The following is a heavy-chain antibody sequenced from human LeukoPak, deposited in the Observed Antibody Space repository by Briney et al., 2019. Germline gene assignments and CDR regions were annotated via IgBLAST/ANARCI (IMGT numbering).Heavy chain of an antibody. CDR3: ARESVSSYGYLEYFDY. V-gene: IGHV1-46*01. CDR2: INPSGGST. J-gene: IGHJ4*02. CDR1: GYTFTGYY. Sequence: ASVKVSCKASGYTFTGYYMHWVRQAPGQGLEWMGIINPSGGSTSYAQKFQGRVTMTRDTSTSTVYMEASSLRSEDTAVYYCARESVSSYGYLEYFDYWGQGTLVTVSS. D-gene: IGHD5-18*01.